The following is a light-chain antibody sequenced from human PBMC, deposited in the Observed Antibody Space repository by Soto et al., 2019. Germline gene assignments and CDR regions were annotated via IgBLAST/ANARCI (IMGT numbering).Light chain of an antibody. CDR3: QQYNSARPT. Sequence: DIQMTQSPSSLSASVGDRVTITCRASQDITTYLAWYQQEPGKVPKLLIYGASALRSGVPSRFSGRGSGTDFTLTISSLQPEDVATYYCQQYNSARPTFGPGTKVDV. CDR1: QDITTY. CDR2: GAS. J-gene: IGKJ3*01. V-gene: IGKV1-27*01.